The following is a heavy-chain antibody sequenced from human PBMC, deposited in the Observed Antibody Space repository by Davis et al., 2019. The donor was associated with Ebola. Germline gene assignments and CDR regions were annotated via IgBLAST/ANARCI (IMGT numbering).Heavy chain of an antibody. V-gene: IGHV3-23*01. J-gene: IGHJ4*02. D-gene: IGHD2-2*01. CDR3: ASGCSSTSCPDY. CDR2: ISGSGGST. Sequence: GESLKISCAASGFTFSSYAMSWVRQAPGKGLEWVSAISGSGGSTYYADSVKGRFTISRDTSKNTLYLQMNSLRAEDTAVYYCASGCSSTSCPDYWGQGTLVTVSS. CDR1: GFTFSSYA.